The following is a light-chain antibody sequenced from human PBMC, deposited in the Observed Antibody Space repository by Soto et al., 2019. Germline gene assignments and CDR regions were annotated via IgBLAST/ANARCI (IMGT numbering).Light chain of an antibody. CDR2: GVS. J-gene: IGKJ3*01. V-gene: IGKV3-20*01. Sequence: ESVLTQSPGTLSLSPGERATRSCRASQSVNTKYVAWYHQKPGQAPRLLIYGVSSRATGIPDRFSGSGSGTDFILTISRVEPAAFAAYYCQQFGTSPLVTFGPGTKVDIK. CDR3: QQFGTSPLVT. CDR1: QSVNTKY.